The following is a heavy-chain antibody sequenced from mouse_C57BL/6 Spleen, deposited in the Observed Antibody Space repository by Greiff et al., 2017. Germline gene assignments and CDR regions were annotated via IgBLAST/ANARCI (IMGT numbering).Heavy chain of an antibody. CDR2: IDPSDSYT. Sequence: QVQLQQPGAELVMPGASVKLSCKASGYTFTSYWMHWVKQRPGQGLEWIGVIDPSDSYTNYNQKFKGKSTLTVDKSSSTAYMQLSSLTSEASAVYYCARERGRGFAYWGQGTLVTVSA. D-gene: IGHD3-3*01. CDR3: ARERGRGFAY. CDR1: GYTFTSYW. V-gene: IGHV1-69*01. J-gene: IGHJ3*01.